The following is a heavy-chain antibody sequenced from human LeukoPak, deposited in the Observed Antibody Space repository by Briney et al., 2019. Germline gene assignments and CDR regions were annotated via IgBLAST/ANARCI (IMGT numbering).Heavy chain of an antibody. D-gene: IGHD3-3*01. CDR1: GFTFSSYA. CDR3: AKEGRIFGFITGGGY. CDR2: ISGSGSST. Sequence: GGSLRLSCAASGFTFSSYAMSWVRQAPGKWLEWVSAISGSGSSTYYADSVKGRFTISRDNSKNTLYLQMNSPRADHTAVYYSAKEGRIFGFITGGGYWGQGTLVTVSS. V-gene: IGHV3-23*01. J-gene: IGHJ4*02.